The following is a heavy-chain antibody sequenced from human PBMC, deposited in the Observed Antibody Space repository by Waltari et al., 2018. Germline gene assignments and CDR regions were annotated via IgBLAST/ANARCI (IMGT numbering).Heavy chain of an antibody. CDR1: GFTFSSYR. CDR3: ARVPGGFDYYYYGMDV. J-gene: IGHJ6*02. Sequence: EVQLVESGGGLVQPGGSLRLSCAASGFTFSSYRLSWVRQAPGKGLEWVANIKQDGSEKYYVDSVKGRFTISRDNAKNSLYLQMNSLRAEDTAVYYCARVPGGFDYYYYGMDVWGQGTTVTVSS. D-gene: IGHD3-16*01. V-gene: IGHV3-7*01. CDR2: IKQDGSEK.